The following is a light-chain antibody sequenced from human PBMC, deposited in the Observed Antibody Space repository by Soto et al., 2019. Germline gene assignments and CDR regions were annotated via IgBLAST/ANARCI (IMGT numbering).Light chain of an antibody. CDR2: GAS. Sequence: EIVVTQSPGTLSLSPGERATLSCRASQSVSSNYLAWYQQKPGQAPRLLIYGASSRASDIPDRFSGSGSGTDFTLIISRLEPEDFAMYYCQQYGSTPFTVGPGAKVDVK. V-gene: IGKV3-20*01. CDR1: QSVSSNY. J-gene: IGKJ3*01. CDR3: QQYGSTPFT.